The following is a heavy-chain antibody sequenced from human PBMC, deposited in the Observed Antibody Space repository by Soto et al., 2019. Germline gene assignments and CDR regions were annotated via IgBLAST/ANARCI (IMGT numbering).Heavy chain of an antibody. Sequence: SETLSLTCTVWGGRISGSSYYWGCIRKPPWKGLEWILTIYYSGSTYYNPSLKSRFTISVDTSKNQFSLKLSSVTDADTAVYYCARHWGSSGIVVVPAAFDPSRQGNLVTVSS. J-gene: IGHJ5*02. CDR1: GGRISGSSYY. CDR3: ARHWGSSGIVVVPAAFDP. CDR2: IYYSGST. V-gene: IGHV4-39*01. D-gene: IGHD2-2*01.